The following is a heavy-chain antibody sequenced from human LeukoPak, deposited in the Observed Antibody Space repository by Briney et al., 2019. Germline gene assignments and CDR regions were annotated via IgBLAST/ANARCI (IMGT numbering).Heavy chain of an antibody. CDR1: GFTFSSYG. Sequence: GGSLRLSCAASGFTFSSYGMSWVRQAPGKGLEWVSAISGSGGSTYYADSVKGRFTISRDNSKNTLYLQMNSLRAEDTAVYYCARDGSSSGWYMYYYYYYMDVWGKGTTVTVSS. CDR3: ARDGSSSGWYMYYYYYYMDV. D-gene: IGHD6-19*01. V-gene: IGHV3-23*01. CDR2: ISGSGGST. J-gene: IGHJ6*03.